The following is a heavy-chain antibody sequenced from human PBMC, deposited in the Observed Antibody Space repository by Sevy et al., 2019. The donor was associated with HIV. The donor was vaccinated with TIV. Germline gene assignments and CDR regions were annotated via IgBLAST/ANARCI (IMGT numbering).Heavy chain of an antibody. D-gene: IGHD2-2*01. CDR2: ISDSGGST. Sequence: GGSLRLSCAASGFTFSSYAMTWVRQAPGKGLEWVSGISDSGGSTYYADSVKGRFTISRDNSKNTLYLQMNSLRAEDRAVYYCAKDTCSSTSCYYQDAFDIWGQGTMVTVSS. J-gene: IGHJ3*02. CDR3: AKDTCSSTSCYYQDAFDI. CDR1: GFTFSSYA. V-gene: IGHV3-23*01.